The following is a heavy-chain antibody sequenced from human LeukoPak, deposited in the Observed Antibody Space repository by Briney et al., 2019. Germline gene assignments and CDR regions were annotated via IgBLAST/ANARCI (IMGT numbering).Heavy chain of an antibody. Sequence: PSETLSLTCTVSGGSISSHYWSWIRQPPGKGLEWIGYIYYSGSTKYNPSPQSRVTISLDRSENNFSLKLTSVTAADTAVYYCARLLDNDSSGYPDTFDMWGQGTVVTVSS. J-gene: IGHJ3*02. CDR3: ARLLDNDSSGYPDTFDM. D-gene: IGHD6-25*01. CDR1: GGSISSHY. V-gene: IGHV4-59*11. CDR2: IYYSGST.